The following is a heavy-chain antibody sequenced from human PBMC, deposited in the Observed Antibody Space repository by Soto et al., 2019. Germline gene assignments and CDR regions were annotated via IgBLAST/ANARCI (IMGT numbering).Heavy chain of an antibody. Sequence: GGSLRLSCAASGFTVSSNYMSWVRQAPGKGLEWVSVIYSGGSTYYADSVKGRFTISRDNSKNTLYLQMNSLRAEDTAVYYCARDLPEYGDYVDAFDIWGQGTMVTVSS. D-gene: IGHD4-17*01. CDR1: GFTVSSNY. CDR3: ARDLPEYGDYVDAFDI. CDR2: IYSGGST. J-gene: IGHJ3*02. V-gene: IGHV3-66*01.